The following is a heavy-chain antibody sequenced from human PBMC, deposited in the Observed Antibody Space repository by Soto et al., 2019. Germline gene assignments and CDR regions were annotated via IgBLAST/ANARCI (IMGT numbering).Heavy chain of an antibody. Sequence: QVHLVQSGTEVKKPGSSVKVSCKASGGTFSSSGFSWVRQAPGQGLEWMGMIVPSLGTTNYAQKFQARVTIPADEVTSTAYMELRSLRSEDTAVYYCARWPQPRYTADPYAVDVWGQGTRVIVSS. J-gene: IGHJ6*02. D-gene: IGHD3-16*02. V-gene: IGHV1-69*11. CDR1: GGTFSSSG. CDR2: IVPSLGTT. CDR3: ARWPQPRYTADPYAVDV.